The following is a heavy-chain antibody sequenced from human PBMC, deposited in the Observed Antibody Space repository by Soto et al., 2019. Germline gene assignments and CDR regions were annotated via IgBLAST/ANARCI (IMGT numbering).Heavy chain of an antibody. CDR2: IYYSGST. D-gene: IGHD3-9*01. Sequence: PSETLSLTCTVSGGSISSYYWSWIRQPPGKGLEWIGYIYYSGSTNYNPSLKSRVTISVDTSKNQFSLKLSSVTAADTAVYYCARRLTHSYDILTGPNPLVAKSKYYMDVWGKGTTVTVSS. CDR1: GGSISSYY. CDR3: ARRLTHSYDILTGPNPLVAKSKYYMDV. J-gene: IGHJ6*03. V-gene: IGHV4-59*08.